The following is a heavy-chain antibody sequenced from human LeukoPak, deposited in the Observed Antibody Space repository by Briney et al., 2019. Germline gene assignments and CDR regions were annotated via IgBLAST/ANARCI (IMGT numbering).Heavy chain of an antibody. CDR1: GFTFSSYA. Sequence: GGSLRLSCAASGFTFSSYAMSWVRQAPGKGLECVSAISGSGGSTYYADSVKGRFTISRDNSKNTLYLQMNSLRAEDTGVYYXXXGDYEYFDYWGQGTLVTVSS. D-gene: IGHD2-21*01. J-gene: IGHJ4*02. CDR2: ISGSGGST. V-gene: IGHV3-23*01. CDR3: XXGDYEYFDY.